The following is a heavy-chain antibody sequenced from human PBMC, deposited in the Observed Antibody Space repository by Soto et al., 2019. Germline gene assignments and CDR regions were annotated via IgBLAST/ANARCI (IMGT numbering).Heavy chain of an antibody. CDR3: NMVRGVVSDY. V-gene: IGHV4-34*01. J-gene: IGHJ4*02. CDR1: GGSFSGYY. CDR2: INHSGGT. Sequence: PSETLSLTCAVYGGSFSGYYWSWIRQPPGKGLEWIGEINHSGGTNYNPSLKSRVTISVDTSKNQFSLKLSSVTAADTAVYYCNMVRGVVSDYWGQGTLVTVSS. D-gene: IGHD3-10*01.